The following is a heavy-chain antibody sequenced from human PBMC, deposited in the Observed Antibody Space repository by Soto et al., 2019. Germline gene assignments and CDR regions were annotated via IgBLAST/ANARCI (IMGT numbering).Heavy chain of an antibody. D-gene: IGHD6-6*01. CDR3: ARRSFEYSSSSDPGFFDY. CDR1: GGSISRSSYY. J-gene: IGHJ4*02. CDR2: IYYSGST. V-gene: IGHV4-39*01. Sequence: ETLSLTCTVSGGSISRSSYYWGWIRQPPGEGLEWIGTIYYSGSTFYNLSLKSRVTISVDTSKTQFSLKLSSVTVADTAVYYCARRSFEYSSSSDPGFFDYWGQGTPVTVSS.